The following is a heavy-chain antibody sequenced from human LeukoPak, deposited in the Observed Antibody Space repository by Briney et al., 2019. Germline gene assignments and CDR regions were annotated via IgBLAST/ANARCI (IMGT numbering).Heavy chain of an antibody. Sequence: GESLRLSCAASGFTFSSYDMLWVRQAPGKGLEWVTFIRYDGSNKYYADSVKGRFTISRDNSKNTLYLQMDSLSAEDTAVYYCVKVDTWGQGTLVTVSS. J-gene: IGHJ4*02. V-gene: IGHV3-30*02. D-gene: IGHD5-18*01. CDR1: GFTFSSYD. CDR2: IRYDGSNK. CDR3: VKVDT.